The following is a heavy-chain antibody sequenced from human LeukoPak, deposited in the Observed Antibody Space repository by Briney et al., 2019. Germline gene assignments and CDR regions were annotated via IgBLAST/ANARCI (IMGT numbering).Heavy chain of an antibody. CDR2: ISSSSSYI. V-gene: IGHV3-21*01. J-gene: IGHJ4*02. CDR1: GFSFSSYA. Sequence: GGSLRLSCAASGFSFSSYAMSWVRQTPGKGLEWVSSISSSSSYIYYADSVKGRFTISRDNAKNSLYLQMNSLRAEDTAAYYCARGDLGLWGQGTLVTVSS. CDR3: ARGDLGL.